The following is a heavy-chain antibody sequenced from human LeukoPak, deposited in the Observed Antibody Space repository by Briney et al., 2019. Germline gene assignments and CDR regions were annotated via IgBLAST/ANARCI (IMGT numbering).Heavy chain of an antibody. CDR2: ISYDGSNK. CDR1: GFTFSSYA. CDR3: AKGDRRGYSYGYDY. J-gene: IGHJ4*02. Sequence: GGSLRLSCAASGFTFSSYAMHWVRQAPGKGLEWVAVISYDGSNKYYADSVKGRFTISRDNSKNTLHLQMNSLRAEDTAVYYCAKGDRRGYSYGYDYWGQGTLVTVSS. V-gene: IGHV3-30*04. D-gene: IGHD5-18*01.